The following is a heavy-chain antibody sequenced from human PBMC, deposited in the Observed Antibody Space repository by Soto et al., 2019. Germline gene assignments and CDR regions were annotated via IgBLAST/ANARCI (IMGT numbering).Heavy chain of an antibody. Sequence: SVKVSCKTSGFTFTSSAVQWVRQARGQRLEWIGWIVVGSAYTNYAEKFQDRVTITRDMSTSTAYMELTSLRSDDTAVYYCAAEIVVVPSAYHHYHLAVWGQGTAVPVSS. V-gene: IGHV1-58*01. J-gene: IGHJ6*02. CDR3: AAEIVVVPSAYHHYHLAV. CDR2: IVVGSAYT. CDR1: GFTFTSSA. D-gene: IGHD2-2*01.